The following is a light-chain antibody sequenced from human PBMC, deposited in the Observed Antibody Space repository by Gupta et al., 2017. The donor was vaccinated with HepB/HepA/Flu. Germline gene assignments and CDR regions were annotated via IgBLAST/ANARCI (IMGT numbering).Light chain of an antibody. J-gene: IGKJ4*01. Sequence: EIVITQSPATLSVSPGERATLSCGASQSVSSNLAWYQQKPGQAPRLLIYGASTGATGIPARFSGSGPGTEFTLTISSLQSEDFAVYYCQQYNNWPLTFGGGTKVEIK. V-gene: IGKV3-15*01. CDR1: QSVSSN. CDR3: QQYNNWPLT. CDR2: GAS.